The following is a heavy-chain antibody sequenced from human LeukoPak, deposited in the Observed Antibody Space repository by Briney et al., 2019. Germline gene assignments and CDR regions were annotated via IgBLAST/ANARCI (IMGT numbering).Heavy chain of an antibody. CDR1: GGSISSYY. Sequence: SETLSLTCTVSGGSISSYYWSWIRQPPGKGLEWIGNIFYSGSTYYSPSLKSRVTISLDTSRNQFSLKLNFVTAADTAVYYCAREPPYDYVSPGAVDYWGQGTLVTVSS. D-gene: IGHD3-16*01. J-gene: IGHJ4*02. V-gene: IGHV4-59*12. CDR3: AREPPYDYVSPGAVDY. CDR2: IFYSGST.